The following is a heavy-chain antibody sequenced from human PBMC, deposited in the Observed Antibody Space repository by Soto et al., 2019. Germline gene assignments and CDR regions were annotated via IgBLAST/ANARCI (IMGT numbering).Heavy chain of an antibody. CDR1: GGTFSTYT. D-gene: IGHD3-22*01. Sequence: QVQLVQCGAEVKKPGSSVKVSCKASGGTFSTYTITWVRQAPGQGREWMGGVIPIFGTANYPQKLQGRVTTPAHVSTSTAYMEMSSLRSEDTAVYYCAASQDSSGYWQNCFAPWGQGALFTVSS. J-gene: IGHJ5*02. CDR3: AASQDSSGYWQNCFAP. V-gene: IGHV1-69*01. CDR2: VIPIFGTA.